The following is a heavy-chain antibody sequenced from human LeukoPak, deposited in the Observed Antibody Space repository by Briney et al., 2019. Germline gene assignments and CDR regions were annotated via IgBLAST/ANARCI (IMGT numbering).Heavy chain of an antibody. CDR3: ARSKGRVSWFDP. V-gene: IGHV3-38-3*01. J-gene: IGHJ5*02. CDR1: GFTVSSNE. Sequence: PGGSLRLSCAASGFTVSSNEMSWVRQAPGKGLEWVSSISGGSTYYADSRKGRFTISRDNSKNTLHLQMNSLRAEDTAVYYCARSKGRVSWFDPWGQGTPVTVSS. D-gene: IGHD4-11*01. CDR2: ISGGST.